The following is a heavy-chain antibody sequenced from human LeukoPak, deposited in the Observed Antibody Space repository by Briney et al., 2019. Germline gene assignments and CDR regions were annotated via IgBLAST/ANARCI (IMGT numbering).Heavy chain of an antibody. D-gene: IGHD2-15*01. V-gene: IGHV3-74*01. Sequence: GGSLRLSCAASGYMFRSHWMHWVRQVPGKGLVWVSHISTDGTTTNYADSVKGRFTISRDNAKDTIYLQMNSLRVEDTAVYFCARSLRYSSGRWGQGTLVTVSS. CDR2: ISTDGTTT. J-gene: IGHJ4*02. CDR1: GYMFRSHW. CDR3: ARSLRYSSGR.